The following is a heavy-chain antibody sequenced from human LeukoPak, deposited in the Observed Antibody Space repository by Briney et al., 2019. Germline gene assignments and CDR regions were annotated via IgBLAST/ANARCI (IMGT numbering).Heavy chain of an antibody. CDR1: GFTFRRYS. D-gene: IGHD5-18*01. V-gene: IGHV3-48*04. CDR2: ISAGGSSI. Sequence: GGSLRLSCAASGFTFRRYSMNWVRQAPGKGLEWISYISAGGSSIYYADSVKGRFTISRDNAKNSLCLQMNSLRVEDTAVYYCAGQSGYRYGQRGYWGQGALVTVPS. J-gene: IGHJ4*02. CDR3: AGQSGYRYGQRGY.